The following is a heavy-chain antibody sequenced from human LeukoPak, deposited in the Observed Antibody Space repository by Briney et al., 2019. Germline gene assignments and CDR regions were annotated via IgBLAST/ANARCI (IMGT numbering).Heavy chain of an antibody. V-gene: IGHV3-21*01. D-gene: IGHD3-22*01. CDR3: ARHVVAVGFDY. CDR1: GFTFSTYN. Sequence: GGSLRLSCAASGFTFSTYNMNWVRQAPGKGLEWVSSISISSTYIYYADSVKGRFTISRDNAKNSLYLQMNSLRAEDTAVYYCARHVVAVGFDYWGQGTLVTVSS. J-gene: IGHJ4*02. CDR2: ISISSTYI.